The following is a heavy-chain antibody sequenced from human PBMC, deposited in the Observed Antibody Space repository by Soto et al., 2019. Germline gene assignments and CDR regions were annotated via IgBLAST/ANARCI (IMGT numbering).Heavy chain of an antibody. D-gene: IGHD2-2*01. V-gene: IGHV4-39*01. CDR2: IYYSGST. J-gene: IGHJ4*02. Sequence: PSETLSLTCTVSGGSISSSSYYWGWIRQPPGKGLEWIGSIYYSGSTYYNPSLKSRVTISVDTSKNQFSLKLSSVTAADTAVYYCARLLRDLGYCSSTSCHDYWGQGTLVTVSS. CDR1: GGSISSSSYY. CDR3: ARLLRDLGYCSSTSCHDY.